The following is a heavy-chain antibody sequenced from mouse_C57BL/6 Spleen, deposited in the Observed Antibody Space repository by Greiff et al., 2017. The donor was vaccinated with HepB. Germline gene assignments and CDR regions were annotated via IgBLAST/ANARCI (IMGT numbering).Heavy chain of an antibody. CDR3: ARGGYDYESWFAY. CDR1: GYTFTSYW. Sequence: VQLQQPGAELVRPGSSVKLSCKASGYTFTSYWMHWVKQRPIQGLEWIGNIDPSDSETHYNQKFKDKATLTVDKSSSTAYMQLSSLTSEDSAVYYCARGGYDYESWFAYWGQGTLVTVSA. CDR2: IDPSDSET. J-gene: IGHJ3*01. V-gene: IGHV1-52*01. D-gene: IGHD2-4*01.